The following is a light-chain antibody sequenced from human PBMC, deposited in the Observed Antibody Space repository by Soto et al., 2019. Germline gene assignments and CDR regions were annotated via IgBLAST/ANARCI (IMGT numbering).Light chain of an antibody. CDR3: QQRHMWPIT. V-gene: IGKV3-11*01. Sequence: LVLTQSPVTLSLSPVERATLSCRASQSFRGMLAWYQQKPGQAPRLLIYDAYNRATGIPPRFSGSGSGTDFTLTISSLEPEDSAVYYCQQRHMWPITFGQGTRLEIK. CDR2: DAY. J-gene: IGKJ5*01. CDR1: QSFRGM.